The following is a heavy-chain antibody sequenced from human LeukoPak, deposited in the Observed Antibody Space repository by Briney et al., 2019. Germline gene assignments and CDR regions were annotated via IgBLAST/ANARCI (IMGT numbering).Heavy chain of an antibody. V-gene: IGHV1-69*05. CDR2: IIPIFGTA. D-gene: IGHD3-22*01. J-gene: IGHJ3*02. CDR1: GGTFSSYA. Sequence: SVKVSCKASGGTFSSYAISWVRQAPGQGLEWMGRIIPIFGTANYAQKFQGRVTITTDESTSTAYMEVSSLRSEDTAVYYCARDEVVVTLRAFDIWGQGTMVTVSS. CDR3: ARDEVVVTLRAFDI.